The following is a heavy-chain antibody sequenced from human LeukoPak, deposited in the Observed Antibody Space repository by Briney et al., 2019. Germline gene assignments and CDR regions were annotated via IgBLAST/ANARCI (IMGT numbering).Heavy chain of an antibody. CDR2: ISGSGGST. CDR3: AEDRTTTDHGYYYGMDV. D-gene: IGHD4-17*01. V-gene: IGHV3-23*01. Sequence: QPGGSLRLSCAASGFTFSSYAMSWVRQAPGKGLEWVSAISGSGGSTYYADSVKGRFTISRDNSKNTLYLQMNSLRAEDTAVYYCAEDRTTTDHGYYYGMDVWGQGTTVTVSS. J-gene: IGHJ6*02. CDR1: GFTFSSYA.